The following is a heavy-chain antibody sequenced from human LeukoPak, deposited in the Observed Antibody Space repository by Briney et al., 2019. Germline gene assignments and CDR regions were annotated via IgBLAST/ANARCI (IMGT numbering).Heavy chain of an antibody. CDR3: ASSGQCTNGLCRDVGYMDV. CDR2: ISYSGNT. V-gene: IGHV4-59*11. D-gene: IGHD2-8*01. CDR1: GGSINSHY. J-gene: IGHJ6*03. Sequence: SETLSLTCTVSGGSINSHYWSWVRQPPGKGLVWIGYISYSGNTNYNPSLKSRVTIPMHTSKNQLSLKLNSVTAADTAVYYCASSGQCTNGLCRDVGYMDVWGKGTTVTVSS.